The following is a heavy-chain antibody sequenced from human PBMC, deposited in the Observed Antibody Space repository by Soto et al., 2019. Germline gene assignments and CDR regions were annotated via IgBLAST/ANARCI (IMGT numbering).Heavy chain of an antibody. CDR3: ARAPAYGDPYYYYMDV. Sequence: ASVKVSCKASGYTFTGYYIHWVRQAPGKGLEWMGWINPNSGGTNYAQNFQGWVTLTRDTSISTAYMELSRLRSDDTAVYYCARAPAYGDPYYYYMDVWGKGTTVTVSS. CDR2: INPNSGGT. J-gene: IGHJ6*03. CDR1: GYTFTGYY. D-gene: IGHD4-17*01. V-gene: IGHV1-2*04.